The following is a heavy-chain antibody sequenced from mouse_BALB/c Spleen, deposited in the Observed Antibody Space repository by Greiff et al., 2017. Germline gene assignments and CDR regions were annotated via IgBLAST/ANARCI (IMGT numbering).Heavy chain of an antibody. J-gene: IGHJ2*01. CDR1: GFTFSSFG. Sequence: DVKLVESGGGLVQPGGSRKLSCAASGFTFSSFGMHWVRQAPEKGLEWVAYISSGSSTIYYADTVKGRFTISRDNPKNTLFLQMTSLRSEDTAMYYCARSAYDYGVGNWGQGTTLTVSS. CDR2: ISSGSSTI. V-gene: IGHV5-17*02. D-gene: IGHD2-4*01. CDR3: ARSAYDYGVGN.